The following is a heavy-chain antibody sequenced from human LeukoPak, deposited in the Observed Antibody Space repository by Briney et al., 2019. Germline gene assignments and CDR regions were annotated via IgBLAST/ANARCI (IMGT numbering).Heavy chain of an antibody. J-gene: IGHJ4*02. Sequence: PSETLSLTCTVSGGSIRSSNYYWGWIRQPPGKGLEWIGNIYFSGSTYYSPSLRSRVTISVDTSKNRFSLKLSSVTAADTAVYYCARMYSSGWYYFDYWGQGTLVTVSS. D-gene: IGHD6-19*01. CDR2: IYFSGST. CDR1: GGSIRSSNYY. CDR3: ARMYSSGWYYFDY. V-gene: IGHV4-39*07.